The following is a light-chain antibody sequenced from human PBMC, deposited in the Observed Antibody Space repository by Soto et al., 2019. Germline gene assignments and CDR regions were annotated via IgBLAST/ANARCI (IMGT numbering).Light chain of an antibody. Sequence: EIVLTQSPGTLSVSPGETVTLSCRASESVSSSYLAWYQQKPGQAPRLLIYAASSRATGIPDRFSGSGSGTDFTLTISRLEPEDFAVYYCQHYGSSLWTVGQGTKVEIK. V-gene: IGKV3-20*01. CDR1: ESVSSSY. CDR2: AAS. CDR3: QHYGSSLWT. J-gene: IGKJ1*01.